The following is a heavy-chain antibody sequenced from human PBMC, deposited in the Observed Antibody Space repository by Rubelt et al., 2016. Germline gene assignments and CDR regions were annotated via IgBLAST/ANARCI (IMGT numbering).Heavy chain of an antibody. CDR3: ARDQGVAGAAMIGDY. CDR2: IYYTGST. V-gene: IGHV4-39*07. CDR1: GGSLSGSSFY. Sequence: QLQLQESGPGLLRPSETLSLTCSVSGGSLSGSSFYWAWIRQPPGKELEWIGNIYYTGSTYYNPSLRSRGTIPVDTAKNQFSLRLTSVTAADTATYYCARDQGVAGAAMIGDYWGRGTLVTVSS. D-gene: IGHD2-2*01. J-gene: IGHJ4*02.